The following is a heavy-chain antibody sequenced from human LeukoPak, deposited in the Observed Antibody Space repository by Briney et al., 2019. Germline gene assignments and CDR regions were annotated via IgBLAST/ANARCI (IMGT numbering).Heavy chain of an antibody. D-gene: IGHD3-10*01. J-gene: IGHJ6*04. CDR2: ISSSGSTI. CDR3: AREWWGMVRGTSYGMDV. Sequence: QSGGSLRLSCAASGFTFSSYEMNWVRQAPGKGLEWVSYISSSGSTIYYADSVKGRFTISRDNAKNSLYLQMNSLSAEDTAVYYCAREWWGMVRGTSYGMDVWGKGTTVTVSS. CDR1: GFTFSSYE. V-gene: IGHV3-48*03.